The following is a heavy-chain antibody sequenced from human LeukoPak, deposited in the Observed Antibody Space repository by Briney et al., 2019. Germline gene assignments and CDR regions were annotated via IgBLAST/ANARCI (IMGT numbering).Heavy chain of an antibody. CDR2: ISGSGGRT. Sequence: GGSLRLSCAASGFTFSTFGMSWVRQAPGKGLEWVSGISGSGGRTYYTDSVKGRSTISRDNSKKMMYLQMHSVRGEDTAVCYCVAVAATGLDYWGQGTLVSVSS. CDR1: GFTFSTFG. J-gene: IGHJ4*02. CDR3: VAVAATGLDY. V-gene: IGHV3-23*01. D-gene: IGHD6-19*01.